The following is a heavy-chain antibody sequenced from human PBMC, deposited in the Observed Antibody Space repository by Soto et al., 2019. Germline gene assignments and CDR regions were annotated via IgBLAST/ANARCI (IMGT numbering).Heavy chain of an antibody. CDR2: ITPFNGNT. CDR3: ARSARADSSGYYYGAFDI. V-gene: IGHV1-45*02. CDR1: GYTFTYRY. Sequence: GASVKVSCKASGYTFTYRYLHWVRQAPGQALEWMGWITPFNGNTNYAQKFQDRVTITRDRSMSTAYMELSSLRSEDTAMYYCARSARADSSGYYYGAFDIWGQGTMVTVSS. D-gene: IGHD3-22*01. J-gene: IGHJ3*02.